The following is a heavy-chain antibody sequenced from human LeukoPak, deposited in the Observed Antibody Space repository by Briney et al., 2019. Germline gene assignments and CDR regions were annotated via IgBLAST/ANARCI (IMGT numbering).Heavy chain of an antibody. Sequence: GASVKVSCKASGYTFTNYAMNWVRQAPGQGLEWMGWINTNTGNPTYAQGFTGRFVFSLDTSVSTAYLQISSLKAEDTAVYYCAREREAGEQQLVLFDYWGQGTLVTVSP. CDR1: GYTFTNYA. J-gene: IGHJ4*02. V-gene: IGHV7-4-1*02. CDR3: AREREAGEQQLVLFDY. CDR2: INTNTGNP. D-gene: IGHD6-13*01.